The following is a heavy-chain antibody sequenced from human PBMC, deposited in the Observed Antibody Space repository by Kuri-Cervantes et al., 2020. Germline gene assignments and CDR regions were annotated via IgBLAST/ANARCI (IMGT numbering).Heavy chain of an antibody. V-gene: IGHV3-15*01. J-gene: IGHJ4*02. CDR2: IKSKTDGGTT. D-gene: IGHD3-22*01. Sequence: GGSLRLSCAVSGFTFSNAWMSWVRQAPGKGMEWVGRIKSKTDGGTTDYAAPVKGRFTISRDDSKNTLYLQMSSLKTEETAGYYCTTDWYDSSGYLNYWGQGTLVTVSS. CDR1: GFTFSNAW. CDR3: TTDWYDSSGYLNY.